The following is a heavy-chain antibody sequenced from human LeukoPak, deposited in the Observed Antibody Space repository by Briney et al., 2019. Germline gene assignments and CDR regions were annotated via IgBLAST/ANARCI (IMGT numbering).Heavy chain of an antibody. CDR2: IRYDGSNK. CDR3: AKVKEVLSYYYYMDV. CDR1: GFTFSSYG. D-gene: IGHD3-10*01. V-gene: IGHV3-30*02. Sequence: GGSLRLSCAASGFTFSSYGMHWVRQAPGKGLEWVAFIRYDGSNKYYADSVKGRFTISRDNSKNTLYLQMNSLRAEDTAVYYCAKVKEVLSYYYYMDVWGKGTTVTISS. J-gene: IGHJ6*03.